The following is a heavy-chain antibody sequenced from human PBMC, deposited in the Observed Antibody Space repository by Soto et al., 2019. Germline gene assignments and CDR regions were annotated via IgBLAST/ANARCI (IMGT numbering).Heavy chain of an antibody. CDR2: IFYTGST. CDR3: ARRPSSGYAYYFDY. J-gene: IGHJ4*02. Sequence: SETLSLTCSVSDDSISSSTYYWGWIRQPPGKGLEWLGYIFYTGSTYKNPSLKSRVTISADSSKNQFSVNLTSVTATDTAVYYCARRPSSGYAYYFDYWGQGILVTVSS. CDR1: DDSISSSTYY. D-gene: IGHD3-22*01. V-gene: IGHV4-39*01.